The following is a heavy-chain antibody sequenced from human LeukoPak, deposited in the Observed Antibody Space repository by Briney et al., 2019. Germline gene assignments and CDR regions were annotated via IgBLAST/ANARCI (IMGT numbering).Heavy chain of an antibody. V-gene: IGHV1-18*01. CDR3: ARAGYCGDGGCRGGSAFDV. D-gene: IGHD2-15*01. Sequence: GASVRVSCMPSGYTFTKFDIYWVRQAPGQGLECMGWISGYTGDTKYAQIFQGRLTVTTDTSTSTAYMELWSLTYDDTAVYYCARAGYCGDGGCRGGSAFDVWGQGTMVTVSS. CDR2: ISGYTGDT. CDR1: GYTFTKFD. J-gene: IGHJ3*01.